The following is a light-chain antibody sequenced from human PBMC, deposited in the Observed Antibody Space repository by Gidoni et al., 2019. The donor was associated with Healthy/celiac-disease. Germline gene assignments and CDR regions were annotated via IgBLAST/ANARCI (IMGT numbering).Light chain of an antibody. CDR1: ALPKQY. CDR2: HDS. J-gene: IGLJ2*01. Sequence: SYELTQPPSVSVFPGHTARITCSADALPKQYAYCYQQTQGQAPVLVIYHDSERPSGIPERFSVSSSGTTVTLTISGFQAEDEADYYCQSADHSGTYLVVFGGGTKLTVL. V-gene: IGLV3-25*03. CDR3: QSADHSGTYLVV.